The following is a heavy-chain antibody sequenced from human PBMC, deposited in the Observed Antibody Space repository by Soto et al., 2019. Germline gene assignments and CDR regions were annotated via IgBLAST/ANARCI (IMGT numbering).Heavy chain of an antibody. CDR2: IIPISGTA. CDR1: GGTFSSYD. V-gene: IGHV1-69*01. Sequence: QVQLVQSGAEVKKPGSSVKVSCKASGGTFSSYDISWVRQAPGQGLEWMGGIIPISGTANYAQKFQGRVTSTADESTSTAYMELSSLRSEDTAVYYCARSQGSSTSLEIYYYYYYGMDVWGQGTTVTVSS. J-gene: IGHJ6*02. CDR3: ARSQGSSTSLEIYYYYYYGMDV. D-gene: IGHD2-2*01.